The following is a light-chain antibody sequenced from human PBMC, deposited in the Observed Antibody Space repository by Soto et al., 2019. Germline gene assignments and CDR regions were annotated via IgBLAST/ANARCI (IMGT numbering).Light chain of an antibody. CDR1: QSGSSNY. V-gene: IGKV3-20*01. J-gene: IGKJ2*01. CDR2: GAS. Sequence: EIVLTQSPGTLSLSPGERATLSCRASQSGSSNYLAWYQQKPGQAPRLLIYGASRGAAGIPDRFSGSGSGTDFTLTTSRLEPEDLAVYFCQQYGRSPMFAFGQGTKLDIK. CDR3: QQYGRSPMFA.